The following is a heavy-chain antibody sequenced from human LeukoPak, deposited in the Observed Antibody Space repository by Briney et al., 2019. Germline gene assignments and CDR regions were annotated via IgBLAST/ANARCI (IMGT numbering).Heavy chain of an antibody. CDR2: ISTSGRAT. J-gene: IGHJ4*02. Sequence: GGSLRLSCAASGFAFSTYAMTWVGQAPEKGLQWVSTISTSGRATYYADSVEGRFTISRDNSKNTPYLQMNSLRADDTAVYYCAKARGSSVYEQFDYWGQGTQVTVSP. CDR3: AKARGSSVYEQFDY. V-gene: IGHV3-23*01. CDR1: GFAFSTYA. D-gene: IGHD5/OR15-5a*01.